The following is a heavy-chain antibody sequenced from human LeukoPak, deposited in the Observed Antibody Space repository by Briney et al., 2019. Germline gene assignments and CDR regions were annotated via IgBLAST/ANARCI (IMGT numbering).Heavy chain of an antibody. V-gene: IGHV1-2*02. CDR3: ASARPLVVVAATLRYYYYGMDV. CDR2: INPNSGGT. J-gene: IGHJ6*02. CDR1: GYTFTGYY. D-gene: IGHD2-15*01. Sequence: ASVKVSCKASGYTFTGYYMHWVRQAPGQGLEWMGWINPNSGGTNYAQKFQGRVTMTRDTSISTAYMGLSRLRSDDTAVYYCASARPLVVVAATLRYYYYGMDVWGQGTTVTVSS.